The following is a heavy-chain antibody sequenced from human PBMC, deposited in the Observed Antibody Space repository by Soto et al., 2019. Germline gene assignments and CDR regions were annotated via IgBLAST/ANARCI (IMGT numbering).Heavy chain of an antibody. V-gene: IGHV1-8*01. Sequence: QVQLVQSGAEVRKPGASVKVSCEASGYTFTSYDIYWVRQATGQGLEWMGWMNPNTGNSGYAQKFQGRVTMNSDNSISTAHMELSSLRSEDTAVYYCARRAETNGWNGFGADKYYFDFWGQGTLVTVSS. CDR3: ARRAETNGWNGFGADKYYFDF. D-gene: IGHD1-1*01. CDR2: MNPNTGNS. J-gene: IGHJ4*02. CDR1: GYTFTSYD.